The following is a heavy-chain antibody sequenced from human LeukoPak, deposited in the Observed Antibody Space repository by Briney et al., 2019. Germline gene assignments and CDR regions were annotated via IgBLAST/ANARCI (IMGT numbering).Heavy chain of an antibody. D-gene: IGHD2-2*01. J-gene: IGHJ4*02. Sequence: GGSPRLSRAPSRFTVSSNYMSSGCQALGTRVERVSIIYSDYSGGSTYYADSVNGRLTISRDNSKTTLYLQMNSLRDEDTGVYYCAILLCSSTSCPDYGYFDYWGQGTLVTVPS. V-gene: IGHV3-66*04. CDR3: AILLCSSTSCPDYGYFDY. CDR1: RFTVSSNY. CDR2: IYSDYSGGST.